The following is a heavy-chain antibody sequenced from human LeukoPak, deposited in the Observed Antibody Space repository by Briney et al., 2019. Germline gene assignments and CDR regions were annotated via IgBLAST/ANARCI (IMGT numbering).Heavy chain of an antibody. CDR1: GGTFSSYA. CDR2: IIPISGTA. CDR3: AREAYSGYDTVFDY. J-gene: IGHJ4*02. V-gene: IGHV1-69*06. D-gene: IGHD5-12*01. Sequence: ASVKVSCKASGGTFSSYAISWVRQAPGQGLEWMGGIIPISGTANYAQKFQGRVTITADKSTSTAYMELSSLRSEDTAVYYCAREAYSGYDTVFDYWGQGTLVTVSS.